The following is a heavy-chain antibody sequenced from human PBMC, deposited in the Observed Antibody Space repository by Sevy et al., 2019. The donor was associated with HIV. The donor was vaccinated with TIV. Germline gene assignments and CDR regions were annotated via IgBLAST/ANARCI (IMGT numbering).Heavy chain of an antibody. J-gene: IGHJ4*02. Sequence: SETLSLTCTVSGGSISSGDYYWSWIRQPPGKGLEWIGYIYYSGSTYYNPSLKSRVTISVDTSKHQFSLKLSSVTAADTAVYYCARVRKDSSSWYSDYWGQGTLVTVSS. D-gene: IGHD6-13*01. CDR2: IYYSGST. V-gene: IGHV4-30-4*01. CDR3: ARVRKDSSSWYSDY. CDR1: GGSISSGDYY.